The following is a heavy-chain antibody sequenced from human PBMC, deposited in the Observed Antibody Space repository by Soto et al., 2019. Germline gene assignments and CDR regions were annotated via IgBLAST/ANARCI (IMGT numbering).Heavy chain of an antibody. CDR2: IYYSGST. CDR3: ARAGGGVPFVAWIQLWLDY. CDR1: GGSISSGDYY. Sequence: SETLSLTCTVSGGSISSGDYYWSWIRQPPGKGLEWIGYIYYSGSTYYNPSLKSRVTISVDTSKNQFSLKLSSVTAADTAVYYCARAGGGVPFVAWIQLWLDYWGQGTLVTVSS. J-gene: IGHJ4*02. V-gene: IGHV4-30-4*01. D-gene: IGHD5-18*01.